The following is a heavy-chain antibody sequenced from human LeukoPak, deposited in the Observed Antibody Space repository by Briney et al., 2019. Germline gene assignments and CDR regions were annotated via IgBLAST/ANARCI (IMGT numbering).Heavy chain of an antibody. CDR3: ARDGPRIFGVVSYFDY. CDR2: ISSSSSTI. Sequence: PGGSLRLSCAASGFTFSSYSMNWVRQAPGKGLEWVSYISSSSSTIYYADSVKGRFTISRDNAKNSLYLQMSSLRAEDTVVYYCARDGPRIFGVVSYFDYWGQGTLVTVSS. V-gene: IGHV3-48*01. CDR1: GFTFSSYS. D-gene: IGHD3-3*01. J-gene: IGHJ4*02.